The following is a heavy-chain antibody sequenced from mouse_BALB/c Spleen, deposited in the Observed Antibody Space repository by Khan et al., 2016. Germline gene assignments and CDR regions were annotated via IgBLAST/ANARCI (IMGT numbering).Heavy chain of an antibody. D-gene: IGHD2-4*01. CDR2: INSNGGST. CDR3: GRGVDYDAWFAY. Sequence: EVELVESGGGLVQPGGSLKLSCAASGFTFSSYGMSWVRQTPDQRLELVATINSNGGSTYYPASLKGRFTISRDNAKTTPYLQMSSLKSEDTAMYYCGRGVDYDAWFAYWGQGTLVTVSA. CDR1: GFTFSSYG. J-gene: IGHJ3*01. V-gene: IGHV5-6-3*01.